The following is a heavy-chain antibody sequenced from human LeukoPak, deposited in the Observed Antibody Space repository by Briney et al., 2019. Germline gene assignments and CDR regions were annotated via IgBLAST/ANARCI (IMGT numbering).Heavy chain of an antibody. Sequence: ASVKVSCKASGYTFTGYYMHWVRQAPGQGLEWMGWINPNSGGTNYAQKFQGRVTMTRDTSISTAYMELSRLRSDDTAVYYCAGGYCSSTSCPHTTQHYYYGMDVWGQGTRSPSP. V-gene: IGHV1-2*02. CDR1: GYTFTGYY. CDR2: INPNSGGT. CDR3: AGGYCSSTSCPHTTQHYYYGMDV. J-gene: IGHJ6*02. D-gene: IGHD2-2*01.